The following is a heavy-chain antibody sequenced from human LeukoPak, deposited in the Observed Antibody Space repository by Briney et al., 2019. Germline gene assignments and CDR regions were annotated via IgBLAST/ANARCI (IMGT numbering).Heavy chain of an antibody. CDR2: IYYSGST. V-gene: IGHV4-59*01. CDR3: ARITLGIFGSLGAFDI. D-gene: IGHD3-3*01. CDR1: GGSISSYY. Sequence: SETLSLTCTVSGGSISSYYWSWIRQPPGPGLDWVGHIYYSGSTNYNPYLKRRVTISVDTSKNQFSLKLSSVTAADTAVYYCARITLGIFGSLGAFDIWGQGTMVTVSS. J-gene: IGHJ3*02.